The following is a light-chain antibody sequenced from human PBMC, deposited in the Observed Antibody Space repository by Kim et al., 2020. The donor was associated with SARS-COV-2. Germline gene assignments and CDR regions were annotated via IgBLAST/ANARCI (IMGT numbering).Light chain of an antibody. CDR3: QSYDSSNVV. Sequence: GETVTSACTRSGGSSASNYVQWYQQRPGSAPTTVIYEDNQRPSGVPDRFSGSIDSSSNSAPLTISGLKTEDEADYYCQSYDSSNVVFGGGTQLTVL. CDR1: GGSSASNY. CDR2: EDN. J-gene: IGLJ2*01. V-gene: IGLV6-57*03.